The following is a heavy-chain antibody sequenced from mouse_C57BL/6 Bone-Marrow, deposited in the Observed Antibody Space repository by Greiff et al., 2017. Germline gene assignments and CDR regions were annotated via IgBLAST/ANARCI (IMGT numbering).Heavy chain of an antibody. J-gene: IGHJ2*01. CDR3: ASGGDFDY. V-gene: IGHV5-17*01. CDR1: GFTFSDYG. Sequence: DVKLVESGGGLVKPGGSLKLSCAASGFTFSDYGMHWVRQAPEKGLEWVAYISSGSSTIYYADTVKGRFTISRDNAKNTLFLQMTSLRSEDTAMYYCASGGDFDYWGQGTTLTVSS. CDR2: ISSGSSTI.